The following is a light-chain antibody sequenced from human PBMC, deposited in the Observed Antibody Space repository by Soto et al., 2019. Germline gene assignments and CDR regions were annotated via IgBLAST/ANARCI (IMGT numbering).Light chain of an antibody. J-gene: IGLJ2*01. CDR1: SSDIGAYNY. CDR3: CSYTSSNTFVV. CDR2: DVT. V-gene: IGLV2-14*03. Sequence: QSVLTQPASVSGSPGQSITISCTGTSSDIGAYNYVSWYQQHPYKAPKLMIYDVTNRPSGVSTRFSGSKSGNTASLTISGLQADDEADYFCCSYTSSNTFVVFGGGTKLTVL.